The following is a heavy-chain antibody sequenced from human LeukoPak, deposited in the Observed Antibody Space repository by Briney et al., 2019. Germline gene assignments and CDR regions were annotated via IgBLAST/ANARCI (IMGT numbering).Heavy chain of an antibody. V-gene: IGHV4-30-4*01. CDR2: SYYSGTT. Sequence: PSQTLSLTCSVSGGSISSGDYYWSWIRQPPGKGLEWIGHSYYSGTTDYNPTLRSRVSISLDTSKNQFSLKLRSVTAADTAVYYCARDRYFIGFDYWGQGTLVTVSS. CDR3: ARDRYFIGFDY. D-gene: IGHD3-9*01. J-gene: IGHJ4*02. CDR1: GGSISSGDYY.